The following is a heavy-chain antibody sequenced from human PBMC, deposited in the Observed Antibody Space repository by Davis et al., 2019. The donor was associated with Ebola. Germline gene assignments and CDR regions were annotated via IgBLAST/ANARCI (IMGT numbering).Heavy chain of an antibody. CDR1: GGTFSEYT. D-gene: IGHD3-22*01. Sequence: SVKVSCKPSGGTFSEYTISWVRQAPGQGLEWMGRFIPILGIANYAQKFQGRVTITADKSMTTAYMELSSLRSGDTAVYYCAGDVNDYSSLDWLDPWGQGTLVTVST. J-gene: IGHJ5*02. V-gene: IGHV1-69*04. CDR3: AGDVNDYSSLDWLDP. CDR2: FIPILGIA.